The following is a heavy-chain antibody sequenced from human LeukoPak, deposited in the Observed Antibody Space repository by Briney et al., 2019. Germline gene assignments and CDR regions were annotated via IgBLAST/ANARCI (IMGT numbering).Heavy chain of an antibody. CDR3: VRQADWFDP. V-gene: IGHV4-4*07. CDR2: IYTSGST. Sequence: SETLSLTCTVSGYSISSGYYWGWIRQPAGKGLEWIGRIYTSGSTNYNPSLKSRVTMSVDTSKNQFSLKLSSVTAADTAVYYCVRQADWFDPWGQGTLVTVSS. CDR1: GYSISSGYY. J-gene: IGHJ5*02.